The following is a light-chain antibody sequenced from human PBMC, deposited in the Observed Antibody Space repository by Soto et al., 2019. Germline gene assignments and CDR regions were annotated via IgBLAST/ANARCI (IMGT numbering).Light chain of an antibody. CDR1: SSNIGSNT. V-gene: IGLV1-44*01. J-gene: IGLJ1*01. CDR2: TNN. CDR3: AAWDDSLNGRV. Sequence: QSELTQPPSASGTPGQRVTISCSGSSSNIGSNTVNWYQQLPGTAPKLLIYTNNQRPSGVPDRFSGSKSGASASLAISGLQSEDEGDYYCAAWDDSLNGRVFGTGTKLTVL.